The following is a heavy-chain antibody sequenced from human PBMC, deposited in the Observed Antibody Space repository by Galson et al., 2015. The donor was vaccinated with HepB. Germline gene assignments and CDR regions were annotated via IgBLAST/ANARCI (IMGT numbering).Heavy chain of an antibody. CDR3: AKGLSVGTSGYSYGSPPDY. CDR2: ISGSGGST. V-gene: IGHV3-23*01. D-gene: IGHD5-18*01. CDR1: GFTFSSYA. J-gene: IGHJ4*02. Sequence: SLRLSCAASGFTFSSYAMSWVRQAPGKGLEWVSAISGSGGSTYYADSVKGRFTISRDNSKNTLYLQMNSLRAEDTAVYYCAKGLSVGTSGYSYGSPPDYWGQGTLVTVSS.